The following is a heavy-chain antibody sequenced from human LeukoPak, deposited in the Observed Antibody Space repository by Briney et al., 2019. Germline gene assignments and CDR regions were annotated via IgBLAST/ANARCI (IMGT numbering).Heavy chain of an antibody. D-gene: IGHD3-22*01. CDR1: GFTFSSYG. CDR3: AKPYYYDSSGYYKPYYFDY. Sequence: GGSLRLSCAASGFTFSSYGMHWVRQAPGKGLEWVAVISYDGSNKYYADSVKGRFTISRDNSKNTLYLQMNSLRAEDTAVYYCAKPYYYDSSGYYKPYYFDYWGQGNPGHRLL. J-gene: IGHJ4*02. CDR2: ISYDGSNK. V-gene: IGHV3-30*18.